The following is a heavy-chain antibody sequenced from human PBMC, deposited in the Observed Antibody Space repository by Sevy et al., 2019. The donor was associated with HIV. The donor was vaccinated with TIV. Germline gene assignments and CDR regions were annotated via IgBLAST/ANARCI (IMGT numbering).Heavy chain of an antibody. V-gene: IGHV1-2*02. CDR3: ARDSGGYSSPINV. CDR2: INPNSGST. D-gene: IGHD6-13*01. CDR1: GYTFTGYY. Sequence: ASVKVSCKASGYTFTGYYLRWVRQAPGQGLEWMGWINPNSGSTNYAQKFQGRVAMTRDTSIDTAYMDLSSLKSDDTAVYYCARDSGGYSSPINVWGNGTTVTVSS. J-gene: IGHJ6*04.